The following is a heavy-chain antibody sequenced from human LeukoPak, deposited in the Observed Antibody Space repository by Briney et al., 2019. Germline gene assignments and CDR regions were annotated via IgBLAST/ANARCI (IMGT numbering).Heavy chain of an antibody. CDR1: GFTFSSYS. Sequence: EGSLRLSCAASGFTFSSYSMNWVRQAPGKGLEWVSSISSSSSYIYYADSVKGRFTISRDNAKNSLYLQMNSLRAEDTAVYYCARSGSSTSCYANWGQGTLVTVSS. J-gene: IGHJ4*02. CDR2: ISSSSSYI. CDR3: ARSGSSTSCYAN. D-gene: IGHD2-2*01. V-gene: IGHV3-21*01.